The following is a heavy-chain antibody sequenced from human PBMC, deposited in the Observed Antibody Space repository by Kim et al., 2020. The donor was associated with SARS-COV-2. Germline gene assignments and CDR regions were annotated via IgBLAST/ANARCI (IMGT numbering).Heavy chain of an antibody. J-gene: IGHJ6*02. CDR2: IIPILGIA. Sequence: SVNVSCKASGGTFSSYAISWVRQAPGQGLEWMGRIIPILGIANYAQKFQGRVTITADKSTSTAYMELSSLRSEDTAVYYCASRITLVRGVLSGYYGLDVWGQGTTVTVSS. D-gene: IGHD3-10*01. CDR3: ASRITLVRGVLSGYYGLDV. V-gene: IGHV1-69*04. CDR1: GGTFSSYA.